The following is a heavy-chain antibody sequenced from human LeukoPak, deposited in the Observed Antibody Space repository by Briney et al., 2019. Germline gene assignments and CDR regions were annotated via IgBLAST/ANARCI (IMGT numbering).Heavy chain of an antibody. J-gene: IGHJ4*02. CDR2: TNPSGGST. Sequence: ASVKVSCKASGYTFTSYYMHWVRQAPGQGLEWMGITNPSGGSTSYAQKFKGRVTMTRDTSTSTVYMELSSLRSEDTAVYYCARRSSGYDLDYWGQGTLVTVSS. CDR1: GYTFTSYY. V-gene: IGHV1-46*01. D-gene: IGHD5-12*01. CDR3: ARRSSGYDLDY.